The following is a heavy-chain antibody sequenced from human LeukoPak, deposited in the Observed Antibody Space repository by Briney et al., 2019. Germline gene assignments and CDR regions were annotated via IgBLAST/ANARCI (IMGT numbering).Heavy chain of an antibody. V-gene: IGHV3-30*18. CDR2: ITYDGSSE. CDR1: GFTFSNYG. D-gene: IGHD3-16*01. J-gene: IGHJ4*02. CDR3: AKRGDGGHRSLEY. Sequence: GTSLRLPCVASGFTFSNYGMHWVRQAPGKGLEWVATITYDGSSEYYADSMKDRFTVSRDNSKNTLYLQMSSPKTEDTAVYYCAKRGDGGHRSLEYWGQGTLVIVSS.